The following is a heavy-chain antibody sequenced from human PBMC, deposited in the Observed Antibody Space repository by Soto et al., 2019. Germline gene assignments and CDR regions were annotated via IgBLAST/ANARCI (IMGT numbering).Heavy chain of an antibody. J-gene: IGHJ6*02. Sequence: PGESLKISFTGSGSRFSNYWIGWVRQMTGKGLESMGIIYPGDSEDRYSPSFQGQVTISVDKSISTAYLKWNRLKASDNAMYYCERHGPHGSDWDGLDVWGQGTTVPVSS. CDR2: IYPGDSED. D-gene: IGHD3-9*01. V-gene: IGHV5-51*01. CDR3: ERHGPHGSDWDGLDV. CDR1: GSRFSNYW.